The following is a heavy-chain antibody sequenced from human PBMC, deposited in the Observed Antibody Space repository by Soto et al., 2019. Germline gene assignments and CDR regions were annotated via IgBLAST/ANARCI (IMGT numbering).Heavy chain of an antibody. CDR2: INHSGST. J-gene: IGHJ4*02. CDR1: GGSFSGYY. CDR3: ARGRADYDILTGYYYFDY. Sequence: SETLSLTCAVYGGSFSGYYWSWIRQPPGKGLEWIGEINHSGSTNYNPSLKSRVTISVDTSKNQFSLKLSSVTAADTAVYYCARGRADYDILTGYYYFDYWGQGTLVTVSS. V-gene: IGHV4-34*01. D-gene: IGHD3-9*01.